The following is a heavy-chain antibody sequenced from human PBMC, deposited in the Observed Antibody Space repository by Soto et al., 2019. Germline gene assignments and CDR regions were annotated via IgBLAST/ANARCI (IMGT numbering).Heavy chain of an antibody. CDR3: ARGFSLDAGYYYGMDG. J-gene: IGHJ6*02. Sequence: SVKVSCKASGYTFTSYGISWVRQAPGQGLEWMGGISPIYGNANYAQKFQGRVTITADESTSTAYMELSSLRSEDTAVYYCARGFSLDAGYYYGMDGWGQGTTVTVSS. CDR1: GYTFTSYG. CDR2: ISPIYGNA. V-gene: IGHV1-69*13. D-gene: IGHD3-16*01.